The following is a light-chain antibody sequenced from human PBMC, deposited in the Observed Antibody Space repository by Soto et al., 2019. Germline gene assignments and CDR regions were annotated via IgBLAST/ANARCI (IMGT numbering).Light chain of an antibody. CDR1: QSISSY. CDR2: AAS. Sequence: DIQVTQSPSSLSASVGDRVTITCRASQSISSYLNWYQKKPGKDPKILIYAASSLQSGVPSRFSGSGSGTDFNLTISSLQTEDFATYYCQQSYSTPITFGQGTRLEIK. J-gene: IGKJ5*01. CDR3: QQSYSTPIT. V-gene: IGKV1-39*01.